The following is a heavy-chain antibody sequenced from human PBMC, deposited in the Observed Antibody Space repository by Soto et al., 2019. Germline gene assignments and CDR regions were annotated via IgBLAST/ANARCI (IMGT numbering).Heavy chain of an antibody. CDR3: ARGGEWLRFSDWFDP. Sequence: ASVKVSCKASGYTFTSYDSNWVRQATGQGLEWMGWMNPNSGNTGYAQKFQGRVTMTRNTSISTAYMELSSLRSEDTAVYYCARGGEWLRFSDWFDPWGQATLVTVSS. D-gene: IGHD5-12*01. CDR2: MNPNSGNT. J-gene: IGHJ5*02. CDR1: GYTFTSYD. V-gene: IGHV1-8*01.